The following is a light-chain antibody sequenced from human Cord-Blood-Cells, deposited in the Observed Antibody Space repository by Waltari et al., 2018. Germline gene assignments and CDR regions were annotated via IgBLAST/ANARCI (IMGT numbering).Light chain of an antibody. V-gene: IGLV2-23*01. Sequence: QSALTQPASVSGSPGQSITISCTGTSSDVGSYNLVSWYQQHPGKAPKLMIYEGSKRPSGVSNRFSGSKSGNTASLRISGLEDEDEADYYCCSYAGSSTLVFGGGTKLTVL. CDR1: SSDVGSYNL. CDR2: EGS. J-gene: IGLJ3*02. CDR3: CSYAGSSTLV.